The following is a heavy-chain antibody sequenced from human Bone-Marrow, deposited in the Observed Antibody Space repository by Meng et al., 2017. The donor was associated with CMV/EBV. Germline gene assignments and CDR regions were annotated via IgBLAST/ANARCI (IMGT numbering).Heavy chain of an antibody. D-gene: IGHD3-3*01. V-gene: IGHV3-53*05. CDR2: IYSGGST. CDR1: GFTVSSNY. CDR3: AKSIIGGKSITIFGVRYYYGMDV. J-gene: IGHJ6*02. Sequence: GGSLRLSCAASGFTVSSNYMSWVRQAPGKGLEWVSVIYSGGSTYYADSVKGRFTISRDNSKNTLYLQMNSLRAEDTAVYYRAKSIIGGKSITIFGVRYYYGMDVWGQGTTVTVSS.